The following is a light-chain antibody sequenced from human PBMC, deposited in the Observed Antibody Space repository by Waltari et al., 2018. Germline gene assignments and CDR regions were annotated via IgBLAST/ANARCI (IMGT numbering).Light chain of an antibody. CDR3: QQFNNHPLT. Sequence: DIQMTQSPSSLSASVGNRVTITCRASQDIRNELGWYQQQPGKAPKSLIYAASSLHSGVPSRFSGSGYGTEFTLTISSLQPEDFATYYCQQFNNHPLTFGQGTRLEIQ. J-gene: IGKJ5*01. V-gene: IGKV1-17*01. CDR1: QDIRNE. CDR2: AAS.